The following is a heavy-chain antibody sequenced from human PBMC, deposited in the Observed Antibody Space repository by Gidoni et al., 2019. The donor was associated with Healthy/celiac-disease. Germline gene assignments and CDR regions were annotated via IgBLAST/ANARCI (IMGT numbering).Heavy chain of an antibody. V-gene: IGHV3-15*07. D-gene: IGHD3-3*01. CDR2: VQSKTDGGTT. J-gene: IGHJ4*02. Sequence: EVQLVESGGGLVKPGGSLRLSCAASGFTYSNAWMNWVRQAPGKGREWVGRVQSKTDGGTTDYAAPVKGRFTISRDDSQNTLYLQMNSLKTEDTAVYYCTTTPYYDFWSGYYSHDYWGQGTLVTVSS. CDR1: GFTYSNAW. CDR3: TTTPYYDFWSGYYSHDY.